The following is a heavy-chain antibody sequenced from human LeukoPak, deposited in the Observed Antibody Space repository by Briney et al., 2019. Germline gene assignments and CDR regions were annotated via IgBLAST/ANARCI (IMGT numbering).Heavy chain of an antibody. J-gene: IGHJ4*02. Sequence: GGSLRLSCATSGFTFSDYYFSWIRQAPGKGLEWVSYISSSGSTIYYADSVKGRFTISRDNSKKTLYLQMNSLRAEDTAVYYCAKHGLPLVVISAPLDYWGQGTLVTVAS. V-gene: IGHV3-11*04. CDR1: GFTFSDYY. CDR2: ISSSGSTI. D-gene: IGHD2-15*01. CDR3: AKHGLPLVVISAPLDY.